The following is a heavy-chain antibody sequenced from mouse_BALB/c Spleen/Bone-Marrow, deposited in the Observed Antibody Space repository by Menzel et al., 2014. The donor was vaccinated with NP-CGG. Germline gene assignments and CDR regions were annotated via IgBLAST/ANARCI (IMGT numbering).Heavy chain of an antibody. J-gene: IGHJ1*01. CDR1: GFTFSDYG. Sequence: DVKLVESGGGLVQPGGSRKLSCAASGFTFSDYGMAWVRQAPGKGPEWVAFISNLAYSIYYADTVTGRFTISRENAKNTLYLEMSSLRSEDTAMYYCERDQVYYYVSSYGYFDVWGAGTTVTVSS. CDR2: ISNLAYSI. CDR3: ERDQVYYYVSSYGYFDV. V-gene: IGHV5-15*02. D-gene: IGHD1-1*01.